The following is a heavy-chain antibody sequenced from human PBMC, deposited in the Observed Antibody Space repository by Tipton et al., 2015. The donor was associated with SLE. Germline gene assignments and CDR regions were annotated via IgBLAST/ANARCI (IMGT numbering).Heavy chain of an antibody. CDR1: GGSISSGSYY. CDR3: ARRAAAGLRH. D-gene: IGHD6-13*01. J-gene: IGHJ1*01. CDR2: IYTSGST. V-gene: IGHV4-61*02. Sequence: PGLVKPSETLSLTCTVSGGSISSGSYYWSWIRQPAGKGLEWIGRIYTSGSTNYNPSLKSRVTISVDTSKNQFSLKLSSVTAADTAVYYCARRAAAGLRHWGQGTLVTVSS.